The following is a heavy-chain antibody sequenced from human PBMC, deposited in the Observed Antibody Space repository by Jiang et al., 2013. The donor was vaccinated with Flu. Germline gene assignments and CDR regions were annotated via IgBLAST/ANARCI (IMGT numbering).Heavy chain of an antibody. CDR2: IYHSGST. D-gene: IGHD4-17*01. J-gene: IGHJ4*02. V-gene: IGHV4-38-2*02. CDR1: GYSISSGYY. Sequence: GLVKPSETLSLTCTVSGYSISSGYYWGWIRQPPGKGLEWIGSIYHSGSTYYNPSLKSRVTISVDTSKNQFSLKLSSVTAADTAVYYCARESETGDYGDYDWGFDYWGQGTLVTVSS. CDR3: ARESETGDYGDYDWGFDY.